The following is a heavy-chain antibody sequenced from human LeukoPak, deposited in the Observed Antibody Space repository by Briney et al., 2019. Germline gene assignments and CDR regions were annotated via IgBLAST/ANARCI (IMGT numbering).Heavy chain of an antibody. D-gene: IGHD3-3*01. V-gene: IGHV1-69*01. CDR2: IIPIFGTA. J-gene: IGHJ5*02. CDR3: ARRSVGGSGLTNRWFDP. CDR1: GGTFSSYA. Sequence: SVKVSCKASGGTFSSYAISWVRQAPGQGLEWMGGIIPIFGTANYAQKFQGRVTITADESTSTAYMELSSLRSEDTAVYYCARRSVGGSGLTNRWFDPWGQGTLVTVSS.